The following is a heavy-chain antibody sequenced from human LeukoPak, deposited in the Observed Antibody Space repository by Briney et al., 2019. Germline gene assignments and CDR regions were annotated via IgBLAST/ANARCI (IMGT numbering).Heavy chain of an antibody. V-gene: IGHV3-11*01. Sequence: GGSLRLSCAASGFTFSDYYMSWIRQAPGKGLEWVSYISSSGSTIYYADSVKGRFTISRDNAKNSLYLQMNSLRAEDTAVYYCARDRVAGIQLWTFDYWGQGTLSPSPQ. D-gene: IGHD5-18*01. J-gene: IGHJ4*02. CDR2: ISSSGSTI. CDR1: GFTFSDYY. CDR3: ARDRVAGIQLWTFDY.